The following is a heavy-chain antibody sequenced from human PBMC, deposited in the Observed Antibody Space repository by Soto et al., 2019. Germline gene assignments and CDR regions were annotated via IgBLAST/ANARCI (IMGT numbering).Heavy chain of an antibody. D-gene: IGHD2-15*01. CDR1: GGTFSIYA. J-gene: IGHJ6*02. Sequence: QVQLVQSGAEVKKPGSSVKVSCKASGGTFSIYAISWVQQAPGQGLKWMGGIIPIFGTANYAQKFQGRVTITADESTSTAYMELSSLRSEDTAVYYCARDDSSGGSCYSGYYGMDVWGQGTTVTVSS. CDR2: IIPIFGTA. CDR3: ARDDSSGGSCYSGYYGMDV. V-gene: IGHV1-69*12.